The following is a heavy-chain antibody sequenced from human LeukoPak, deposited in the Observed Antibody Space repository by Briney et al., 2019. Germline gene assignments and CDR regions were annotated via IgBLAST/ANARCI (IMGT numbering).Heavy chain of an antibody. CDR1: GYSISSGYY. D-gene: IGHD3-22*01. Sequence: ASETLSLTCTVSGYSISSGYYWGWIRQPPGKGLEWIGSFFHSGNTYYNPSLKSRVTISVDTSKNQFSLKLSSVTAADTAVYYCCNDSSGYYYEDYWGQGTLVTVSS. CDR2: FFHSGNT. V-gene: IGHV4-38-2*02. J-gene: IGHJ4*02. CDR3: CNDSSGYYYEDY.